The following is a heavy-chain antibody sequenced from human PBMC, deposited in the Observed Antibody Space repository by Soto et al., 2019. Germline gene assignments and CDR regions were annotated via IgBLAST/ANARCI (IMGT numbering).Heavy chain of an antibody. D-gene: IGHD3-10*01. CDR3: ARSRYYGSGPYYMDV. CDR2: IYYSGST. CDR1: GGSISSYY. J-gene: IGHJ6*03. Sequence: PSETLSLTCTVSGGSISSYYWSWIRQPPGKGLEWIGYIYYSGSTNYNPSLNSRVTISVDTSKNQFSLKLSSVTAADTAVYYCARSRYYGSGPYYMDVWGKGTTVTVSS. V-gene: IGHV4-59*01.